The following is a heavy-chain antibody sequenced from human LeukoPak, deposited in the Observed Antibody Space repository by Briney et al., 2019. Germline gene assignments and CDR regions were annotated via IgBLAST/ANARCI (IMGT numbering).Heavy chain of an antibody. J-gene: IGHJ5*02. CDR3: ARRGGNSSPNWFDP. D-gene: IGHD6-13*01. V-gene: IGHV1-8*01. CDR2: MNPNSGNT. Sequence: ASVRVSCKASGYTFTSYDVNWVRQATGQGLEWMGWMNPNSGNTGYAQKFQGRVTMTRNTSISTAYMELSSLRSEDTAVYYCARRGGNSSPNWFDPWGQGTLVTVSS. CDR1: GYTFTSYD.